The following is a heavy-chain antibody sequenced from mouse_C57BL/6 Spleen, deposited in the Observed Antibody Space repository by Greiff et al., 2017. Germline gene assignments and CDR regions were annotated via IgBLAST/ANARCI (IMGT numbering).Heavy chain of an antibody. D-gene: IGHD2-4*01. Sequence: VQLQQPGAELVMPGASVKLSCKASGYTFTSYWMHWVKQRPGQGLEWIGEIDPSDSYTNYNQKFKGKSTLTVDKSSSTAYMQLSSLTSEDSAVYYCARYDDYDRKGDYYAMDYWGKGTSVTVSS. CDR3: ARYDDYDRKGDYYAMDY. J-gene: IGHJ4*01. CDR2: IDPSDSYT. V-gene: IGHV1-69*01. CDR1: GYTFTSYW.